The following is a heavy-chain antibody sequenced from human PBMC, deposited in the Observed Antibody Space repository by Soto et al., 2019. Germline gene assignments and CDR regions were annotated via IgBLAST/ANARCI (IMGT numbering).Heavy chain of an antibody. D-gene: IGHD2-15*01. V-gene: IGHV3-30-3*01. CDR2: ISYDGSNK. CDR1: GFTFSSYA. Sequence: QVQLVESGGGVVQPGRSLRLSCAASGFTFSSYAMHWVRQAPGKGLEWVAVISYDGSNKYYADSVKGRFTISRDNSKNTLYLQMNSLRAEDTAVYYCASGSPDCSGGSCYFFDYWGQGTLVTVSS. J-gene: IGHJ4*02. CDR3: ASGSPDCSGGSCYFFDY.